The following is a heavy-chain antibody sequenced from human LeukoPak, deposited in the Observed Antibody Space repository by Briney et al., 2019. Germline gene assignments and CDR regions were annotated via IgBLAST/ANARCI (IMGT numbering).Heavy chain of an antibody. CDR3: AAGRGTTAFDY. Sequence: GGSLRLSCAASGFTFSSYAMHWVRQAPGKGLEYVSAISSNGGSTYYANSVKGRFAISRDNSKNTLYLQMGSLRAEDMAVYYCAAGRGTTAFDYWGQGTLVTVSS. V-gene: IGHV3-64*01. D-gene: IGHD1-1*01. J-gene: IGHJ4*02. CDR2: ISSNGGST. CDR1: GFTFSSYA.